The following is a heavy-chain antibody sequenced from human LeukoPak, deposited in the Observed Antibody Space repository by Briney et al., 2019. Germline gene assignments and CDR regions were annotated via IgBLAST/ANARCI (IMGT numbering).Heavy chain of an antibody. CDR3: ARDPGYCSGGSCQYYYYYYMDV. CDR1: GFTFSSYS. D-gene: IGHD2-15*01. CDR2: ISSSSSYI. V-gene: IGHV3-21*01. J-gene: IGHJ6*03. Sequence: GGSLRLSCAASGFTFSSYSMNWVRQAPGKGLVWVSSISSSSSYIYYADSVKGRFTISRDNAKNSLYLQMNSLRAEDTAVYYCARDPGYCSGGSCQYYYYYYMDVWGKGTTVTVSS.